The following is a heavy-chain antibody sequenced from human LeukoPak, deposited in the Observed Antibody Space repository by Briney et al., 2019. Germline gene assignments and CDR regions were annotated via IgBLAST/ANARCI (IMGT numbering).Heavy chain of an antibody. Sequence: GGSLRLSCAASGFSFSTYAMSWVRQAPGKGLEWVSSIICTGRTTYYADPVKGRFTISRDNSKNTLSLQMNRLRAEDTAVYYCAKDLGYCSGGSCYHHYYYMDVWGKGTTVTVSS. V-gene: IGHV3-23*01. J-gene: IGHJ6*03. CDR1: GFSFSTYA. CDR3: AKDLGYCSGGSCYHHYYYMDV. D-gene: IGHD2-15*01. CDR2: IICTGRTT.